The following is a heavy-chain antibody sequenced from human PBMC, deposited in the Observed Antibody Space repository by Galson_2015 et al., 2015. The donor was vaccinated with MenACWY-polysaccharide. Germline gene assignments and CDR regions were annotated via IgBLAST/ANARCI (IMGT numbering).Heavy chain of an antibody. V-gene: IGHV4-39*07. CDR1: GGSISGSSYY. J-gene: IGHJ6*02. CDR3: ATKTPPRSGSYFILDV. Sequence: SETLSLTCTVSGGSISGSSYYWGWIRQPPGKGLEWIGSINYSGSTYYYPSLKSRVTISVDTSKNQFSLKLTSVTAADTAVYFCATKTPPRSGSYFILDVWGQGTPVIVSS. D-gene: IGHD1-26*01. CDR2: INYSGST.